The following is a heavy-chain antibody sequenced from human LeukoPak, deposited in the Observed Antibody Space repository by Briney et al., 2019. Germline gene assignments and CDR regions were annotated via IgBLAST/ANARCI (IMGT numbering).Heavy chain of an antibody. CDR3: ARALGPLSSGYPHDAFDI. J-gene: IGHJ3*02. Sequence: KPGASVKVSCKASGYTFTGYYMHWVRQAPGQGLEWMGWINPNSGGTNYAQKFQGRVTMARDTSISTAYMELSRLRSDDTAVYYCARALGPLSSGYPHDAFDIWGQGTMVTVSS. D-gene: IGHD3-22*01. V-gene: IGHV1-2*02. CDR2: INPNSGGT. CDR1: GYTFTGYY.